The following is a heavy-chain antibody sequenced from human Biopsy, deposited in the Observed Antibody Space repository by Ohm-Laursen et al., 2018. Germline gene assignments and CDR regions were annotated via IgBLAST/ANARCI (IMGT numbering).Heavy chain of an antibody. J-gene: IGHJ3*02. CDR3: VRLEAGLFDAFDI. D-gene: IGHD6-19*01. V-gene: IGHV3-48*03. Sequence: SLRLSCAASGFTFSTYEMNWVRQAPGKGLEWISFISHSSGPTNYADSVRGRFTISRDNTKNALYLQINSLRVEDTAFYYCVRLEAGLFDAFDIWGHGTTVTVSS. CDR2: ISHSSGPT. CDR1: GFTFSTYE.